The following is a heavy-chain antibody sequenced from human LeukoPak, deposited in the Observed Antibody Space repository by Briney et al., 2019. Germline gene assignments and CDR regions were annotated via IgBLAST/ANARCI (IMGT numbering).Heavy chain of an antibody. CDR3: ARVGLYSSSPQYYYYYMDV. Sequence: ASVKVSCKASGYTFTSYGISWVRQAPGQGLEWMGWVSAYNGNTNYAQKLQGRVTMTTDTSTSTAYMELRSLRSDDTAVYYCARVGLYSSSPQYYYYYMDVWGKGTTVTVSS. J-gene: IGHJ6*03. CDR2: VSAYNGNT. D-gene: IGHD6-13*01. CDR1: GYTFTSYG. V-gene: IGHV1-18*01.